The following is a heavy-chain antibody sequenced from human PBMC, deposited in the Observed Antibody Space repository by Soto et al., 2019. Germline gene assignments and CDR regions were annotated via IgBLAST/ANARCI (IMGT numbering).Heavy chain of an antibody. D-gene: IGHD6-13*01. V-gene: IGHV5-51*01. CDR3: ARHAGNSWKGDYFDY. J-gene: IGHJ4*02. CDR1: GYSFSSSW. CDR2: IDPNDSQT. Sequence: GESLKISCQASGYSFSSSWTGWVRQMPGKGLEWMGIIDPNDSQTIYSPSFQGQVTISADKSIDTAYLQWSSLKTSDTAMYYCARHAGNSWKGDYFDYWGQGALVTVSS.